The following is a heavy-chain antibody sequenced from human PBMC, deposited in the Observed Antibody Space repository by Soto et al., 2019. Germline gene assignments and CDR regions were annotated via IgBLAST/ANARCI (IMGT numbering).Heavy chain of an antibody. V-gene: IGHV1-18*04. Sequence: QVQLVQSGAEVKKPGASVNVSCKASGYTFTTHGISWVRQAPGQGLEWMAWISGYNGNTNYAQNLQGRVTLTIDTATSTAYMEMTSLRSDDTAVYYCARDRKGSWCDAFDIWGQGTMVTVSS. J-gene: IGHJ3*02. CDR1: GYTFTTHG. D-gene: IGHD6-13*01. CDR2: ISGYNGNT. CDR3: ARDRKGSWCDAFDI.